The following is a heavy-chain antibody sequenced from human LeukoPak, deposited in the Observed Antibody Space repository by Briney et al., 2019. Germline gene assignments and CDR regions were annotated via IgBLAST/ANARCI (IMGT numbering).Heavy chain of an antibody. J-gene: IGHJ4*02. Sequence: SETLSLTCAVYGGSFSGYYWSWIRKPPGKGLEWIGEINHSGSTNYNPSLKSRVTISVDTSKNQFSLKLSSVTAADTAVYYCARAPSTSLGNDYWGQGTLVTVSS. CDR3: ARAPSTSLGNDY. CDR1: GGSFSGYY. D-gene: IGHD2-2*01. V-gene: IGHV4-34*01. CDR2: INHSGST.